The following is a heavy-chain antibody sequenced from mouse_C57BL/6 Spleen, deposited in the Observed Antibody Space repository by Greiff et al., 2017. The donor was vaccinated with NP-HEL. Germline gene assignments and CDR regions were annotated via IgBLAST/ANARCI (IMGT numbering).Heavy chain of an antibody. CDR3: ARLGTVVFDY. CDR2: IYPGDGDT. Sequence: QVQLQQSGPELVKPGASVKISCKASGYAFSSSWMNWVKQRPGKGLEWIGRIYPGDGDTNYNGKFKGKATLTADKSSSTAYMQLSSLTSEDSAVYFCARLGTVVFDYWGQGTTLTVSS. CDR1: GYAFSSSW. J-gene: IGHJ2*01. D-gene: IGHD1-1*01. V-gene: IGHV1-82*01.